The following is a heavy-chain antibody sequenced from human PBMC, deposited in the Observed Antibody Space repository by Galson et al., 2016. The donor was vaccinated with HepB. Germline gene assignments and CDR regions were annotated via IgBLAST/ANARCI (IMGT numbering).Heavy chain of an antibody. J-gene: IGHJ4*02. D-gene: IGHD3-10*01. CDR3: ATYNVSLGDYNAFDF. V-gene: IGHV1-18*01. Sequence: SVKVSCKASGYHFLNYGISWVRQAPGQGLEWMGWISTYNGNRKSAHKVQDRVTMTTDTSTGTAYMELRSLTSEDTAVYYCATYNVSLGDYNAFDFWGQGTLVTVSS. CDR2: ISTYNGNR. CDR1: GYHFLNYG.